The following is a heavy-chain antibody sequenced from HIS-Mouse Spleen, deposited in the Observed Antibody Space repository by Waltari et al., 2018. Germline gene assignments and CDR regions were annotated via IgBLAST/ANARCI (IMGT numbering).Heavy chain of an antibody. CDR3: AREIPYSSSWYDWYFDL. CDR1: GGSISSSSYY. CDR2: INYSGST. Sequence: QLQLQESGPGLVKPSETLSLTCTVSGGSISSSSYYWGWIRKPPGKGLEWIGSINYSGSTYYHTSLKSPVTISVETSKTQFSLKLSSVTAADTAVYYCAREIPYSSSWYDWYFDLWGRGTLVTVSS. D-gene: IGHD6-13*01. V-gene: IGHV4-39*07. J-gene: IGHJ2*01.